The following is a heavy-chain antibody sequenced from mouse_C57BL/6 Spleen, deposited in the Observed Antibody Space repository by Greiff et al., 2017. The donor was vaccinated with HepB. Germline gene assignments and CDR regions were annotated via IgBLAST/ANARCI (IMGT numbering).Heavy chain of an antibody. V-gene: IGHV1-82*01. CDR3: AREITTVVDAYAMDY. J-gene: IGHJ4*01. CDR1: GYAFSSSW. Sequence: VKLQESGPELVKPGASVKISCKASGYAFSSSWMNWVKQRPGKGLEWIGRIYPGDGDTNYNGKFKGKATLTADKSSSTAYMQLSSLTSEDSAVYFCAREITTVVDAYAMDYWGQGTSVTVSS. CDR2: IYPGDGDT. D-gene: IGHD1-1*01.